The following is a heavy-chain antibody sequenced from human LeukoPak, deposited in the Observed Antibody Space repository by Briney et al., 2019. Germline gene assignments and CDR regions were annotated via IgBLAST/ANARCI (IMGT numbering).Heavy chain of an antibody. V-gene: IGHV4-39*01. CDR2: IYYTGTT. CDR1: GGSISSSGYY. J-gene: IGHJ3*02. D-gene: IGHD3-22*01. Sequence: PAETLSLTCTVSGGSISSSGYYWGWIRQPPGKGLEWIGSIYYTGTTYYNPSLKTRVTISADTSKNQFSLKLTTVTAADTAVYYCVVVVEYYDSSGHYLDGFDIWGQGTRVAVSS. CDR3: VVVVEYYDSSGHYLDGFDI.